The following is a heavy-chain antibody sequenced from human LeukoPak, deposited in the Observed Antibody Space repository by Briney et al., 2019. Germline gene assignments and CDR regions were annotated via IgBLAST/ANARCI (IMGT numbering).Heavy chain of an antibody. Sequence: GGSLRLSCAASGFTFSSHGMHWVRQAPGKGLEWVAVIWYDGSNKYYADSVKGRFTISRDNSKNTVYLQMNSLRAEDTAVYYCARVSPEIVVVTGTGAPDYWGQGTLVTVSS. D-gene: IGHD2-21*02. V-gene: IGHV3-33*08. J-gene: IGHJ4*02. CDR1: GFTFSSHG. CDR2: IWYDGSNK. CDR3: ARVSPEIVVVTGTGAPDY.